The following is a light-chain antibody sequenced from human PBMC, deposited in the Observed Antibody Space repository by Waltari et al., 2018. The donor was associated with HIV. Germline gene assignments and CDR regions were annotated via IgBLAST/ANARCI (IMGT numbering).Light chain of an antibody. V-gene: IGLV2-8*01. CDR1: NSDIGAYNY. CDR3: SSYAGSNNWV. CDR2: EVN. J-gene: IGLJ3*02. Sequence: QSALTQPPSASGSPGQSVTISCTGTNSDIGAYNYVSWYQQHPAKAPQFMIYEVNRRPSGVPDRFSGSKSGNTASLTVSGLQAEDEADYYGSSYAGSNNWVFGGGTKLTVL.